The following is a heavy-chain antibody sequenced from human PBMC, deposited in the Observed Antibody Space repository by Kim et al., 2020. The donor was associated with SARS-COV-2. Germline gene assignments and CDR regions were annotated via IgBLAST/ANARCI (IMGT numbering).Heavy chain of an antibody. V-gene: IGHV3-15*01. CDR3: TANIVVVPAAGSVVVVAATDY. CDR2: IKSKTDGGTT. J-gene: IGHJ4*02. CDR1: GFTFSNAW. D-gene: IGHD2-2*01. Sequence: GGSLRLSCAASGFTFSNAWMSWVRQAPGKGLEWVGRIKSKTDGGTTDYAAPVKGRFTISRDDSKNTLYLQMNSLKTEDTAVYYCTANIVVVPAAGSVVVVAATDYWGQGTLVTVSS.